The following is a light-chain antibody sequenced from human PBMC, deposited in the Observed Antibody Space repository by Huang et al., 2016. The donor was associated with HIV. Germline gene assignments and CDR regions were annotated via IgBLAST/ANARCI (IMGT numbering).Light chain of an antibody. J-gene: IGKJ3*01. CDR1: QSISTY. CDR3: QQSYTTPFT. Sequence: DIQMTQSPSSLSASVGDRVTITCRSSQSISTYLNWYQQKPGKAPKLLIYAASSLQSGVPSRFSDSGSGTDFTLTIGSLQPEDFATYYCQQSYTTPFTFGPGTKVDI. CDR2: AAS. V-gene: IGKV1-39*01.